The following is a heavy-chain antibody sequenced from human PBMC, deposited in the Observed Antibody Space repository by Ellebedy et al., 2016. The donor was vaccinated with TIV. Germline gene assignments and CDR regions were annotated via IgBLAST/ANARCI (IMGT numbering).Heavy chain of an antibody. D-gene: IGHD3-10*01. J-gene: IGHJ2*01. Sequence: GESLKISXKGSGYSFTSYWIGWVRQMPGKGLEWMGIIYPGDSDTRYSPSFQGQVTISVDKSINTAYLHWSGLKASDSAMYYCARHALWFGELSTANWYFDLWGRGTLVTVSS. CDR1: GYSFTSYW. V-gene: IGHV5-51*01. CDR2: IYPGDSDT. CDR3: ARHALWFGELSTANWYFDL.